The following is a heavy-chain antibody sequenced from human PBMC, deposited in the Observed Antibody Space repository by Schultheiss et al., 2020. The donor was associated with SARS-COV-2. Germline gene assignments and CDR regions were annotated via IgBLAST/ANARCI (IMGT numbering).Heavy chain of an antibody. Sequence: ASVKVSCKASGYTFTSYDINWVRQATGQGLEWMGWMNPNSGNTGYAQKFQGRVTMTRNTSISTAYMELSRLRSDDTAVYYCARAMAVGATQAFDYWGQGTLVTVSS. CDR2: MNPNSGNT. CDR3: ARAMAVGATQAFDY. D-gene: IGHD1-26*01. CDR1: GYTFTSYD. J-gene: IGHJ4*02. V-gene: IGHV1-8*01.